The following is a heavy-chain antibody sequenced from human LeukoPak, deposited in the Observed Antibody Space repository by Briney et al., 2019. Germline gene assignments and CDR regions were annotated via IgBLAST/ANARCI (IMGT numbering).Heavy chain of an antibody. J-gene: IGHJ6*02. CDR3: ATMREGIYYGMDV. V-gene: IGHV4-61*02. CDR1: GGSISHGTYY. CDR2: IHTSGST. Sequence: PSQTLSLTCTVSGGSISHGTYYWTWIRQPAGKGLEWIGRIHTSGSTNYNPSLKSRVTISLDTSKNQFSLKLSSVTAADTAVYYCATMREGIYYGMDVWGQGTTVTVSS.